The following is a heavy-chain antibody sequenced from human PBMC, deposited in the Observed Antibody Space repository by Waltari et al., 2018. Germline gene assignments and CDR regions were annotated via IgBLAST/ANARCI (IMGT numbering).Heavy chain of an antibody. Sequence: QVQLQESGPGLVKPSETLSLTCAVSGYSIRSGYYWGWIRQPPGKGLEWIGSIYHSGSTYYNPSLKSRVTISVDTSKNQFSLKLSSVTAADTAVYYCARHRYSSGSFDYWGQGTLVTVSS. V-gene: IGHV4-38-2*01. D-gene: IGHD6-19*01. CDR3: ARHRYSSGSFDY. J-gene: IGHJ4*02. CDR2: IYHSGST. CDR1: GYSIRSGYY.